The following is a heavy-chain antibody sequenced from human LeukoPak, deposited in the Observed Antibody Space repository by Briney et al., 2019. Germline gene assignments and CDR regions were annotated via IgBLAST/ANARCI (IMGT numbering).Heavy chain of an antibody. V-gene: IGHV1-69*13. D-gene: IGHD2-2*02. CDR2: IIPIFGTA. CDR3: AREWAEKKGIVVVPAAIHYYYYMDV. J-gene: IGHJ6*03. CDR1: GGTFSSYA. Sequence: ASVKVSCKASGGTFSSYAISWVRQAPGQGLEWMGGIIPIFGTANYAQKFQGRVTITADESTSTAYMELSSLRSQDTAVYYCAREWAEKKGIVVVPAAIHYYYYMDVWGKGTTVTVSS.